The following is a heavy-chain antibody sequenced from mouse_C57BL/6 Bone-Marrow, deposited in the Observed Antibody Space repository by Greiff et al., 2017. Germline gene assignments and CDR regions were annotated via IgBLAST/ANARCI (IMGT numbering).Heavy chain of an antibody. V-gene: IGHV1-54*01. CDR2: INPGSGGT. D-gene: IGHD2-2*01. Sequence: VQLQQSGAELVRPGTSVKVSCKASGYAFTNYLIEWVKQRPGKGLEWIGVINPGSGGTNYNEKFKGKATLTAEKSSSTAYMQLSSLTSEDSAVYFCARGGLRRRDWYFDVWGTGTTVTVSS. CDR3: ARGGLRRRDWYFDV. CDR1: GYAFTNYL. J-gene: IGHJ1*03.